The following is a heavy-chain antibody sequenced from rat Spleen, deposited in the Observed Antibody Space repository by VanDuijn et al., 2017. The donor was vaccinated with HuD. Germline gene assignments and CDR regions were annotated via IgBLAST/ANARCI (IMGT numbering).Heavy chain of an antibody. J-gene: IGHJ2*01. Sequence: EVQLVESGGGLVQPGGSMTLSCAVSGFTFNDYYMAWVRQAPRKGLEWVASISYEGSSTYYGDSVKGRFTISRDNAKSTLYLQMNSLRSEDTATYYCARRHYGYTDYFDYWGQGVMVTVSS. CDR2: ISYEGSST. V-gene: IGHV5-22*01. D-gene: IGHD1-9*01. CDR3: ARRHYGYTDYFDY. CDR1: GFTFNDYY.